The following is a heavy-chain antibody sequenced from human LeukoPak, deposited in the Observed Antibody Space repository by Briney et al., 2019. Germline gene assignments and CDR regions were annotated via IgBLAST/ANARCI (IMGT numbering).Heavy chain of an antibody. CDR3: AKGGGSGTEFDY. D-gene: IGHD3-10*01. J-gene: IGHJ4*02. CDR2: IRYDGSNK. CDR1: GFTFSSYG. Sequence: GGSLRLSCAAAGFTFSSYGMHWVRQAPGKGLEWVAFIRYDGSNKYYADSVKGRFTISRDNSKNTLYLQMNSPRTEDTAVYYCAKGGGSGTEFDYWGQGTLVTVSP. V-gene: IGHV3-30*02.